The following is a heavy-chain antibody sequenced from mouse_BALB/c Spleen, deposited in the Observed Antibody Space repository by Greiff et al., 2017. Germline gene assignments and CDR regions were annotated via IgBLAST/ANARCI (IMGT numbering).Heavy chain of an antibody. D-gene: IGHD2-1*01. J-gene: IGHJ4*01. V-gene: IGHV7-3*02. Sequence: EVKLMESGGGLVQPGGSLRLSCAPSGFTFTDYYMSWVRQPPGKALEWLGFIRNKANGYTTEYSASVKGRFTISRDNSQSILYLQMNTLRAEDSATYYCARDWDGNVAMDYWGQGTSVTVSS. CDR1: GFTFTDYY. CDR3: ARDWDGNVAMDY. CDR2: IRNKANGYTT.